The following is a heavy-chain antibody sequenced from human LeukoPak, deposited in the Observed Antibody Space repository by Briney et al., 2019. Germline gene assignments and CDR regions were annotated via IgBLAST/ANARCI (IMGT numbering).Heavy chain of an antibody. V-gene: IGHV3-21*01. D-gene: IGHD6-19*01. Sequence: GGSLRLSCAASGFTFSSYSMNWVRQAPGKGLEWVSSISSSSSYIYYADLVKGRFTISRDNAKNSLYLQMNSLRAEDTAVYYCARDLPIAVAGSFYYYYGMDVWGQGTTVTVSS. J-gene: IGHJ6*02. CDR2: ISSSSSYI. CDR3: ARDLPIAVAGSFYYYYGMDV. CDR1: GFTFSSYS.